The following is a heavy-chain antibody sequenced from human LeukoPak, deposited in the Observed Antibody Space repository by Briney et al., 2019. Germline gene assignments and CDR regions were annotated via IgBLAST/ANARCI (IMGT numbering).Heavy chain of an antibody. J-gene: IGHJ5*02. V-gene: IGHV1-18*01. CDR1: GYTFTSYG. Sequence: ASVKVSCKASGYTFTSYGISWVRQAPGQGLEWMGWISAYNGNTNFAQKFQGRLTMTTDTSTSTAYMELRTLRSDDTAVYYCAREVANSGFDYYDPWGQGTLVTVSS. CDR3: AREVANSGFDYYDP. CDR2: ISAYNGNT. D-gene: IGHD5-12*01.